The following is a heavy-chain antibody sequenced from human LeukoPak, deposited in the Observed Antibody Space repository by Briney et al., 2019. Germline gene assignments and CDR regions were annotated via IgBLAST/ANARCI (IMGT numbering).Heavy chain of an antibody. D-gene: IGHD2-8*01. J-gene: IGHJ4*02. Sequence: PSETLSLTCTVSGGSISSGGYYWSWIRQHPGKGLEWMGYIDYSGSTYYNPSLKSRVTISRDTSKNQFSPKLSSVTAADTAVYYCARGLYSIVDYWGQGTLVTVSS. CDR2: IDYSGST. CDR1: GGSISSGGYY. V-gene: IGHV4-31*03. CDR3: ARGLYSIVDY.